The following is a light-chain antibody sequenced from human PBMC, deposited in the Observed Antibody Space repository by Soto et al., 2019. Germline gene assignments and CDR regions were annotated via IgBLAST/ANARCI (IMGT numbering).Light chain of an antibody. Sequence: EIVLTQSPATPYLYPGERATLSCRASQSVSSYLAWYQQKPGQAPRLLIYDASNRATGIPARFSGSGSGTDFTLTISSLEPEDFAVYYCQQRSNWALTFGGGTKVEIK. CDR2: DAS. V-gene: IGKV3-11*01. CDR3: QQRSNWALT. J-gene: IGKJ4*01. CDR1: QSVSSY.